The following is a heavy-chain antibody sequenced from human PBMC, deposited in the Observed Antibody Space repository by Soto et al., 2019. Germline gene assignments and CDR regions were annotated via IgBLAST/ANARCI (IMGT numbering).Heavy chain of an antibody. CDR3: ARADAFDTETGFVM. J-gene: IGHJ3*01. D-gene: IGHD3-9*01. V-gene: IGHV3-33*01. CDR1: GFPFSCYG. Sequence: GSLRLSCAVSGFPFSCYGSHWVRQSPGKGLEWLGVIVSDGSAIYHADSLEGRFFISRDNSKDILYLQINILRVEDTAVYYCARADAFDTETGFVMGGQGTMVTVSS. CDR2: IVSDGSAI.